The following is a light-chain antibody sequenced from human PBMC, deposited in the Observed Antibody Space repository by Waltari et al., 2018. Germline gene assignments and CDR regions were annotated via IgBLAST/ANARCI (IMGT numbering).Light chain of an antibody. CDR1: QSVNSN. CDR2: GAS. Sequence: EMVKPQSPATLSVSPGERATLSCRASQSVNSNLAWYQQKPGQAPRLLIYGASTRATGIPARFSGSGSGTEFTLTISSLQSEDFAVYYCQQYNNWPYTFGQGTKLEIK. CDR3: QQYNNWPYT. J-gene: IGKJ2*01. V-gene: IGKV3-15*01.